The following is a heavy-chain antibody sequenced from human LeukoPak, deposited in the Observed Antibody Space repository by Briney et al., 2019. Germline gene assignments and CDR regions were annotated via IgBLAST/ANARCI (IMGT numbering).Heavy chain of an antibody. CDR1: GYSISSGYY. J-gene: IGHJ4*02. CDR2: IYHSGTT. CDR3: ARDSGWYVY. V-gene: IGHV4-38-2*02. D-gene: IGHD6-19*01. Sequence: SETLSLTCSVSGYSISSGYYWGWIRQPPGKGLEYIGSIYHSGTTYYNPSLKSRVTISVDTSKNQFSLKLSSVTAADTAVYYCARDSGWYVYWGQGTLVTVSS.